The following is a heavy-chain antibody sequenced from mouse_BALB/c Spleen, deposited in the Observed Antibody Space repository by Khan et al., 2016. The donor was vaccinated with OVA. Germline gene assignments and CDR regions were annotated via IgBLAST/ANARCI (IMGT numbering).Heavy chain of an antibody. CDR1: GYTFTNYG. D-gene: IGHD2-3*01. Sequence: QIQLVQSGPELKKPGETVKISCKSSGYTFTNYGMSWVKQSPGKGLKWMGWINTNTGEPTYAEEFKGRFAFSLEPSASTAYLQINNIKNEDTATYFCARSRWLIPPMDYWGQGTSGTVSS. CDR2: INTNTGEP. V-gene: IGHV9-3*02. J-gene: IGHJ4*01. CDR3: ARSRWLIPPMDY.